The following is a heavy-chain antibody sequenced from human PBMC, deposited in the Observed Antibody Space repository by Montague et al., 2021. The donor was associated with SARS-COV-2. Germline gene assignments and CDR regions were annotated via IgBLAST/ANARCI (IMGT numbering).Heavy chain of an antibody. CDR1: AFSVSSNY. D-gene: IGHD1-26*01. J-gene: IGHJ3*02. Sequence: SLRLSCAASAFSVSSNYMSWVRQAPGKGLEWISVIRRGEGIYYADSVKGRFTISRDNSKDTLYLQMNSLTVEDTALYYCARGMVGPKTFAALDIWGQGTMVTVS. CDR2: IRRGEGI. CDR3: ARGMVGPKTFAALDI. V-gene: IGHV3-53*01.